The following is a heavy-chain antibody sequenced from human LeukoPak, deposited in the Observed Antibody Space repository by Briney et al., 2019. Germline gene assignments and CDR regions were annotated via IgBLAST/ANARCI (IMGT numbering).Heavy chain of an antibody. CDR2: ISGSGGNT. Sequence: PGGSLRLSCAASGFTFVNYAMGWVRQPPGKGLEWVSAISGSGGNTYYADSVKGRFTISRDNAKSSLYLQMNSLRAEDTAVYYCARSMGAINYWGQGTLVTVSS. D-gene: IGHD1-26*01. CDR1: GFTFVNYA. V-gene: IGHV3-23*01. J-gene: IGHJ4*02. CDR3: ARSMGAINY.